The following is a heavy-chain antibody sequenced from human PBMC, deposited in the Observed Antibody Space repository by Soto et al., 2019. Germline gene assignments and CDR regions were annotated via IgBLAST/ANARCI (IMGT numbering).Heavy chain of an antibody. Sequence: QVQLVQSGAEVKKPGSSVKVSCKASGGTFSSYAISWVRQAPGRGLEWMGGIIPIFGTANYAQKFQGRVTITADESTSTAYMELSSLRSEDTAVYYCARDANYSSRPWRDWFDPWGQGTLVTVSS. CDR3: ARDANYSSRPWRDWFDP. D-gene: IGHD6-13*01. V-gene: IGHV1-69*01. CDR2: IIPIFGTA. J-gene: IGHJ5*02. CDR1: GGTFSSYA.